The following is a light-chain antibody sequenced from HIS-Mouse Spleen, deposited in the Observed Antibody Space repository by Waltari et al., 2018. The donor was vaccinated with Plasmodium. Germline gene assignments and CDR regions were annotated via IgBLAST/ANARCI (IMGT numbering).Light chain of an antibody. CDR3: QSADSSGTYRV. CDR1: ALPKQC. Sequence: SYELTQPPSVSVSPGQTARITCTGDALPKQCPYLYQQKPGQAPVLVIYKDSERPSGIPERFSGSSSGTTVTLTISGVQAEDEADYYCQSADSSGTYRVFGGGTKLTVL. CDR2: KDS. V-gene: IGLV3-25*03. J-gene: IGLJ2*01.